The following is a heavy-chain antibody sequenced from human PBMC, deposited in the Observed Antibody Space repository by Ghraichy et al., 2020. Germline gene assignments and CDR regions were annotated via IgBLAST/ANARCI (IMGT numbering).Heavy chain of an antibody. CDR2: ISSSSSYI. CDR3: ASCDSYGFGPYYYYGMDV. Sequence: GGSLRLSCAASGFTFSSYSMNWVRQAPGKGLEWVSSISSSSSYIYYADSVKGRFTISRDNAKNSLYLQMNSLRAEDTAVYYCASCDSYGFGPYYYYGMDVWGQGTTVTVSS. CDR1: GFTFSSYS. J-gene: IGHJ6*02. V-gene: IGHV3-21*01. D-gene: IGHD5-18*01.